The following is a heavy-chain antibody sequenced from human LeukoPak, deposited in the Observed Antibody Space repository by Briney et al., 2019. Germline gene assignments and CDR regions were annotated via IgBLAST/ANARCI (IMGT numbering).Heavy chain of an antibody. CDR3: ARDYTYYYDSSGLPDY. Sequence: PGGSLRLSCAASGFTFSSYAMHWVRQAPGKGLEWVAVISYDGSNKYYADSVKGRFTISRDNSKNTLYLQMNSLRAEDTAVYYCARDYTYYYDSSGLPDYWGQGTLVTVSS. J-gene: IGHJ4*02. V-gene: IGHV3-30-3*01. CDR1: GFTFSSYA. D-gene: IGHD3-22*01. CDR2: ISYDGSNK.